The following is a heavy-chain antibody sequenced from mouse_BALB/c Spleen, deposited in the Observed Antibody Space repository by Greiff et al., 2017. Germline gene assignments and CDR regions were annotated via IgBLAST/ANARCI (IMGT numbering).Heavy chain of an antibody. V-gene: IGHV10-1*02. Sequence: EVHLVESGGGLVQPKGSLKLSCAASGFTFNTYAMNWVRQAPGKGLEWVARIRSKSNNYATYYADSVKDRFTISRDDSQSMLYLQMNNLKTEDTAMYYCVRPFYYGYGWWYFDVWGAGTTVTVSS. J-gene: IGHJ1*01. CDR2: IRSKSNNYAT. D-gene: IGHD1-2*01. CDR1: GFTFNTYA. CDR3: VRPFYYGYGWWYFDV.